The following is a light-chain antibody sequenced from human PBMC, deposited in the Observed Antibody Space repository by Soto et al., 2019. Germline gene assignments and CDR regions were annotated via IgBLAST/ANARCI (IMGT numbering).Light chain of an antibody. CDR2: GVS. CDR1: SSDVGGYDY. CDR3: SSYVGSNNFYV. J-gene: IGLJ1*01. V-gene: IGLV2-8*01. Sequence: QSALTQPPSASGSPGQSVTISCTGTSSDVGGYDYVSWYQQYPGKAPKLMIYGVSKRPSGVPDRFSGSKSGNTASLTVSGLQAEDEADYYCSSYVGSNNFYVFGTGTKV.